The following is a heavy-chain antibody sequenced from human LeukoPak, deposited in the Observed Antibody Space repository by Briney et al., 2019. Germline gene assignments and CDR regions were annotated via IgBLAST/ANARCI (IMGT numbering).Heavy chain of an antibody. D-gene: IGHD3-10*01. CDR1: GGSISSYY. V-gene: IGHV4-59*01. Sequence: PSETLSLTCTVSGGSISSYYWSWIWQPPGKGLEWIGYIYYSGSTNYNPSLKSRVTISVDTSKNQFSLKLSSVTAADTAVYYCARDLWFGELGYFDYWGQGTLVTVSS. CDR3: ARDLWFGELGYFDY. J-gene: IGHJ4*02. CDR2: IYYSGST.